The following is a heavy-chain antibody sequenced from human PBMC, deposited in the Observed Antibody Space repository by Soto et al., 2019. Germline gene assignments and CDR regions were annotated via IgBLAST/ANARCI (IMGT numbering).Heavy chain of an antibody. D-gene: IGHD3-9*01. CDR1: GVSISSYY. V-gene: IGHV4-59*08. Sequence: SETLSLTCTVSGVSISSYYWSWIRQPPGKGPEMIGYIYYSGSTNYNPSLKSRVTISVDTSKNQFSLKLSSVTAADTAVYYCATSTYYDILTGYYPPDYWGQGTLVTVS. CDR3: ATSTYYDILTGYYPPDY. CDR2: IYYSGST. J-gene: IGHJ4*02.